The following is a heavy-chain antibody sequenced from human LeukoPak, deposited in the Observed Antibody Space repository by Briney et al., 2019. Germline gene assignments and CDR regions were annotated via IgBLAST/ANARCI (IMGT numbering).Heavy chain of an antibody. Sequence: GRSLRLSCAASGFTFSSYAMHWVRQAPGKGLEWAAVIWNDGRNKYCADSVKGRVTISRDNSKNTLYLQMNSLRAEDTAVYYCARAEVPAAVKSGAFDIWGQGTMVTVSS. CDR2: IWNDGRNK. V-gene: IGHV3-33*01. J-gene: IGHJ3*02. CDR3: ARAEVPAAVKSGAFDI. D-gene: IGHD2-2*01. CDR1: GFTFSSYA.